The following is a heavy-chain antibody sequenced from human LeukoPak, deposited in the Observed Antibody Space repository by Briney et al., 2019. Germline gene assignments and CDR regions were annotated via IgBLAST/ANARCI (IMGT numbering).Heavy chain of an antibody. CDR1: GGTFSSYA. J-gene: IGHJ6*02. CDR2: IIPILGIA. Sequence: ASVTVSCKASGGTFSSYAISWVRQAPGQGLEWMGRIIPILGIANYAQKFQGRVTITADKSTSTAYMELSSLRSEDTAVYYCARGYYYDSSGFYGMDVWGQGTTVTVSS. V-gene: IGHV1-69*04. D-gene: IGHD3-22*01. CDR3: ARGYYYDSSGFYGMDV.